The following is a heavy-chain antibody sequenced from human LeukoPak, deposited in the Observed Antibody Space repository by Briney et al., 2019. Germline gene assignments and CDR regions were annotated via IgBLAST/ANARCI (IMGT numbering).Heavy chain of an antibody. CDR1: GFTFSTCD. V-gene: IGHV3-13*01. CDR3: ARDRGHYGSGNYYMDV. D-gene: IGHD3-10*01. CDR2: IGTAGDT. J-gene: IGHJ6*03. Sequence: GGSLRLSCAASGFTFSTCDMHWVRQAPGKGLEWVSSIGTAGDTYYPGSVKGRFTISRENAKNSLYLQVNSLRAGDTAVYYCARDRGHYGSGNYYMDVWGKGTTVTVSS.